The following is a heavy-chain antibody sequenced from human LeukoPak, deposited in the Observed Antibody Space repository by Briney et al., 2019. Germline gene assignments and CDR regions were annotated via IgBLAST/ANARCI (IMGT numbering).Heavy chain of an antibody. V-gene: IGHV3-30*01. J-gene: IGHJ4*02. Sequence: HTGRSLRLSCAASGFTFSSYAMHWVRQAPGKGLEWVAVISYDGSNKYYADSVEGRFTISRDNSKNTLYLQMNSLRAEDTAVYYCARGGRAYCGGDCYSGSYKDAYFDYWGQGTLVTVSS. CDR2: ISYDGSNK. CDR3: ARGGRAYCGGDCYSGSYKDAYFDY. CDR1: GFTFSSYA. D-gene: IGHD2-21*02.